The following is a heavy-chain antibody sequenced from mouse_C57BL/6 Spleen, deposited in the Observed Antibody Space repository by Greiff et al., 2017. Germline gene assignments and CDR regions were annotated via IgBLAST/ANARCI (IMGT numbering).Heavy chain of an antibody. J-gene: IGHJ3*01. V-gene: IGHV5-17*01. CDR1: GFTFSDYG. CDR3: AREGDYGPFAY. Sequence: EVKLQESGGGLVKPGGSLKLSCAASGFTFSDYGMHWVRQAPEKGLEWVAYISSGSSTIYYADTVKGRFTISRDNAKNTLFLQMTSLRSEDTAMYYCAREGDYGPFAYWGQGTLVTVSA. CDR2: ISSGSSTI. D-gene: IGHD2-4*01.